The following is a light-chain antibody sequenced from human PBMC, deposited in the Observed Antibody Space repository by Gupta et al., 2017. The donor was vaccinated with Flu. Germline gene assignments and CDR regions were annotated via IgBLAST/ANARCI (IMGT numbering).Light chain of an antibody. CDR2: EVT. Sequence: ATHTCTRTSSYVGSYNRASWYQQPPGTSPKHIVYEVTNRPSGVPDRFSGSRSGNTASLTLSGLQAEDEADYYYSSFTTRGTYVFGTGTKVTVL. V-gene: IGLV2-18*02. J-gene: IGLJ1*01. CDR3: SSFTTRGTYV. CDR1: SSYVGSYNR.